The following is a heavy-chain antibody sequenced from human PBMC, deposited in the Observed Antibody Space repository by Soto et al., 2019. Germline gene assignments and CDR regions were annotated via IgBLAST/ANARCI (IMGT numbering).Heavy chain of an antibody. V-gene: IGHV3-30-3*01. CDR3: AREYYDSSGSDY. CDR2: ISYEGSKK. J-gene: IGHJ4*02. CDR1: GFIFNSYA. Sequence: QVQLVESGGGVVQPGRSLRLSCAASGFIFNSYAMHWVRQAPGKGLEWVAVISYEGSKKYYADSVKGRFTISRDNSKNTLYLQMNSLRAEDTAVYYCAREYYDSSGSDYWGQGTLVTVSS. D-gene: IGHD3-22*01.